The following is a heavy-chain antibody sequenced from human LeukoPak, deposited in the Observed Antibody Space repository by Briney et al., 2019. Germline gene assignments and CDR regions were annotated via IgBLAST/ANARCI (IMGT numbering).Heavy chain of an antibody. CDR1: GGSISRYY. CDR3: ARELYNWNGLRHAIDI. V-gene: IGHV4-59*01. D-gene: IGHD1-20*01. CDR2: IYYSGST. Sequence: SETLSLTCTVSGGSISRYYWGWVRQPPGKGLESIGNIYYSGSTNYNPSLKSRVTISLDTSRSQFSLKLTSVTAANTAVYYRARELYNWNGLRHAIDIWGQGTMVTVTS. J-gene: IGHJ3*02.